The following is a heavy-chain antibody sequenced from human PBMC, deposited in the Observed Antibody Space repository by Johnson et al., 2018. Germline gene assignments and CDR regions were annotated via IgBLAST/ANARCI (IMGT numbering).Heavy chain of an antibody. D-gene: IGHD3-16*01. CDR1: GFTFSSYS. V-gene: IGHV3-48*01. CDR2: ISSSSSTI. CDR3: ARALLGGAFDI. J-gene: IGHJ3*02. Sequence: EVQLVESGGGLVQPGGSLRLSCAASGFTFSSYSMNWVRQAPGKGLEWVSYISSSSSTIYYADSVKGRFTISRDNSKNTLYLQMNSLRAEETAVYYCARALLGGAFDIWGQGTMVTVSS.